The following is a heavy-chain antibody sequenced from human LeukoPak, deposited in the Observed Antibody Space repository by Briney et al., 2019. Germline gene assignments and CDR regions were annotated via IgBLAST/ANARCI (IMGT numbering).Heavy chain of an antibody. CDR3: ARVNWGGFDI. CDR1: GGSISSHY. Sequence: SETLSLTCFVPGGSISSHYWTWIRQPPGKGLECIGDIFYTGSTTYSPSLKSRATISIETSKNQISLKLRSVTAADTAVYFCARVNWGGFDIWGQGTLATVSS. D-gene: IGHD7-27*01. V-gene: IGHV4-59*11. CDR2: IFYTGST. J-gene: IGHJ3*02.